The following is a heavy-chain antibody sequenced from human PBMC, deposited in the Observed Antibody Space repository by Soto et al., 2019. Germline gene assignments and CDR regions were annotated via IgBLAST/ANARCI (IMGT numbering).Heavy chain of an antibody. Sequence: QVQLEQSGAEVKKPGSSVKVSCKASGGSFSNAAISWVRQAPGQGLEWMGGIMPIFRTPDYAQKFQGRVTITADESTSTAYMEWGGLRSDDTALYYCARDKARLQLAGNNSSILEAGGQGPTVTASS. CDR3: ARDKARLQLAGNNSSILEA. J-gene: IGHJ6*02. V-gene: IGHV1-69*12. CDR2: IMPIFRTP. CDR1: GGSFSNAA. D-gene: IGHD5-12*01.